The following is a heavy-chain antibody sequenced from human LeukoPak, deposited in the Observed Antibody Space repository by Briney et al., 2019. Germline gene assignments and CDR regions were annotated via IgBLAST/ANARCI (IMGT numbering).Heavy chain of an antibody. V-gene: IGHV4-59*01. CDR3: ASSTSFILFDC. CDR1: GGSIGTYY. CDR2: IYYNGYT. Sequence: PSETLSLTCTVSGGSIGTYYWSWLRQPPGKGLEWIGYIYYNGYTDYNPSLKSRVTISVDTSKNQFSLKLSSVTAADTAVYYCASSTSFILFDCWGQGTLVTVSS. J-gene: IGHJ4*02. D-gene: IGHD2-2*01.